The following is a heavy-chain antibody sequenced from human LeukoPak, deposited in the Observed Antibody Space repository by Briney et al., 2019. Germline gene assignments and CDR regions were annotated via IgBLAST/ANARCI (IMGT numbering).Heavy chain of an antibody. CDR3: ARGAYDSSGYYPQDY. Sequence: PGGSLRLSCAASGFTFSDYYMSWIRQAPGKGLEWVSYISSSGSTIYYAESVNGRFTISRDNAKNSLYLQMNNLRAEATAVYYCARGAYDSSGYYPQDYWGQGTLVTVSP. D-gene: IGHD3-22*01. CDR2: ISSSGSTI. J-gene: IGHJ4*02. CDR1: GFTFSDYY. V-gene: IGHV3-11*04.